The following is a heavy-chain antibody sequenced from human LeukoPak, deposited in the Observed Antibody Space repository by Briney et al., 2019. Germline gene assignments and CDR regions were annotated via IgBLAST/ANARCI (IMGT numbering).Heavy chain of an antibody. V-gene: IGHV3-74*01. Sequence: GGSLRLSCAASGLTFSSHWMHWVRQAPGKGLVWVSRITNDGSSTTYADSVKGRFTISRDNSKNTLYLQMNSLRAEDTAVYYCAKDRSSIAARPGYHWGQGTLVTVSS. CDR3: AKDRSSIAARPGYH. J-gene: IGHJ1*01. CDR1: GLTFSSHW. D-gene: IGHD6-6*01. CDR2: ITNDGSST.